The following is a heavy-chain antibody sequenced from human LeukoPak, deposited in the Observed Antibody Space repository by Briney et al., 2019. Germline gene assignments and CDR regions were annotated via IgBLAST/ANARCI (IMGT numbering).Heavy chain of an antibody. CDR1: GYTFTGYY. V-gene: IGHV1-2*02. J-gene: IGHJ4*02. D-gene: IGHD3-22*01. CDR3: ARGSMIVANYFDY. CDR2: INPNSGGT. Sequence: GASVKVSCKASGYTFTGYYMHWVRQAPGQGLEGMGWINPNSGGTNYAQKFQGRVTMTRDTSISTAYMELSRLRSDDTAVYYCARGSMIVANYFDYWGQGTLVTVSS.